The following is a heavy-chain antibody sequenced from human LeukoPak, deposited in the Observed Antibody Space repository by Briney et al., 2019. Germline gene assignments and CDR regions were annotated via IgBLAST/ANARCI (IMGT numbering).Heavy chain of an antibody. CDR2: IYYIGST. Sequence: SETLSLTCTVSGGSISSYYWSWIRQPPGKGLEWIGYIYYIGSTNYNPSLKSRVTISVDTSKNQFSLKLSSVTAADTDVYYCAREGYSNYVALDYYYYMDVWGKGTTVTVSS. V-gene: IGHV4-59*01. D-gene: IGHD4-11*01. CDR1: GGSISSYY. CDR3: AREGYSNYVALDYYYYMDV. J-gene: IGHJ6*03.